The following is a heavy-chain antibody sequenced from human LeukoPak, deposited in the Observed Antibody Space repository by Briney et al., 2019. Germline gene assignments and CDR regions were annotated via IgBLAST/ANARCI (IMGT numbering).Heavy chain of an antibody. V-gene: IGHV3-33*08. D-gene: IGHD3-3*01. CDR1: GFTFSSYA. J-gene: IGHJ6*02. CDR2: IWYDGSNK. CDR3: ARDLLRFFGSGMDV. Sequence: GGSLRLSCAASGFTFSSYAMSWVRQAPGKGLEWVAVIWYDGSNKYYADSVKGRFTISRDNSKNTLYLQMNSLRAEDTAVYYCARDLLRFFGSGMDVWGQGTTVTVSS.